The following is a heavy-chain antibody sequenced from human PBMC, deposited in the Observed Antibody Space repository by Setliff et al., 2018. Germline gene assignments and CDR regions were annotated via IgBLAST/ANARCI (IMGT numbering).Heavy chain of an antibody. CDR2: INHSGST. CDR3: ARVRPCGVDCSTGVGGPYYFDH. J-gene: IGHJ4*02. V-gene: IGHV4-34*01. CDR1: GESFSGHY. Sequence: SETLSLTCAVYGESFSGHYWSWIRQPPGKGLEWIGEINHSGSTNYNPSLKSRVTISVDTSKNQFSLKLSSVAAADTAVYYCARVRPCGVDCSTGVGGPYYFDHWGQGTLVTVSS. D-gene: IGHD2-21*02.